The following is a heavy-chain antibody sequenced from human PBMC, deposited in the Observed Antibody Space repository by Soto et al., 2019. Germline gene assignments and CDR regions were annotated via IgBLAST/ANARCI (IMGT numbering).Heavy chain of an antibody. D-gene: IGHD6-13*01. CDR3: ATYSSPCDY. V-gene: IGHV3-23*01. CDR2: ISATGTTT. Sequence: EVQLMESGGGLVQPGVSLRLSCAASECSFSSYALIWVRQAPGKGLEWVSAISATGTTTYYADSLKGRFTISRDNSKRPLFLQMDSLSSVAPVGYYCATYSSPCDYLGQGTLVTVSS. CDR1: ECSFSSYA. J-gene: IGHJ4*01.